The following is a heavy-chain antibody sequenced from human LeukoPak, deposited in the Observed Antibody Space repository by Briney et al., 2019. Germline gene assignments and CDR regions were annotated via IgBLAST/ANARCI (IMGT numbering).Heavy chain of an antibody. Sequence: PGGSLRLSCAASGFTFGDCTMHWFRQPPGRGLQWVSLITGDGGTTSYAGSVKGRFTISRDNSKNSLYLHMNSLRNEDTALYYCAKGHFGAGHYWGQGTLVTVSS. CDR1: GFTFGDCT. J-gene: IGHJ4*02. D-gene: IGHD3-3*01. V-gene: IGHV3-43*02. CDR2: ITGDGGTT. CDR3: AKGHFGAGHY.